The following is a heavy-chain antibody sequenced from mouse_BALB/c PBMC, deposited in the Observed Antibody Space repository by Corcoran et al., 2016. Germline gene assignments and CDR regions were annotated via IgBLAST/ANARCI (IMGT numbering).Heavy chain of an antibody. D-gene: IGHD2-4*01. CDR1: GFSLSTSGLG. CDR3: ARSMITTTEFAY. J-gene: IGHJ3*01. Sequence: QVTLKESDPGILQPSQTLSLTCSFSGFSLSTSGLGVSWIRQPSGKGLEWLAHIYWDDDKRYNPSLKSRLTFSKDTSRNQVFLKITSVDTADTATYYCARSMITTTEFAYWGQGTLVTVSA. CDR2: IYWDDDK. V-gene: IGHV8-12*01.